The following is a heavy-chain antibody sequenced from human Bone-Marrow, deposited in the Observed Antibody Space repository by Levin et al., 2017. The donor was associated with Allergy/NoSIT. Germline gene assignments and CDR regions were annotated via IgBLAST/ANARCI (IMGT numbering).Heavy chain of an antibody. Sequence: QSGGSLRLSCAASGFTFSSYAMSWVRQAPGKGLEWVSAISGSGGSTYYADSVKGRFTISRDNSKNTLYLQMNSLRAEDTAVYYCAKGWELLPMADFQHWGQGTLVTVSS. J-gene: IGHJ1*01. D-gene: IGHD1-26*01. CDR3: AKGWELLPMADFQH. CDR2: ISGSGGST. V-gene: IGHV3-23*01. CDR1: GFTFSSYA.